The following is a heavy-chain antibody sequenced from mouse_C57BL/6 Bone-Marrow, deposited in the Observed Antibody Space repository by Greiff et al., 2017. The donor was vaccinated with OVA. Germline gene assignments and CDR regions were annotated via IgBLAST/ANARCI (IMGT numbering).Heavy chain of an antibody. J-gene: IGHJ4*01. Sequence: QVQLQQSGPELVKPGASVKISCKASGYAFSSSWMNWVKQRPGKGLEWIGRIYPGDGDTNYNGKFKGKATLTADKSSSTAYMQLSSLTSEDSAVYFCASGWKVVATRDYWGQGTSVTVSS. CDR1: GYAFSSSW. CDR3: ASGWKVVATRDY. CDR2: IYPGDGDT. V-gene: IGHV1-82*01. D-gene: IGHD1-1*01.